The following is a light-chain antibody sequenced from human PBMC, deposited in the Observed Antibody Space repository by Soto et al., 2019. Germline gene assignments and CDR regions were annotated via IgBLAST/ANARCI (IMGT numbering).Light chain of an antibody. CDR2: TGS. CDR3: QQANSFPLT. V-gene: IGKV1-12*01. J-gene: IGKJ4*01. Sequence: DIQMTQSPSSVSASVGDRVSITCRASQGISNWLAWYQQKPGRAPKLLIYTGSSLQSGVPSRFSGTGSGTEFTLTISSLQPEDVATYYGQQANSFPLTFGGGTKVEIK. CDR1: QGISNW.